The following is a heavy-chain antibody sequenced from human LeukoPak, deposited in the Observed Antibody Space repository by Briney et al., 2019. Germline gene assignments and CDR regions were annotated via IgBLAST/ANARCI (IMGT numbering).Heavy chain of an antibody. CDR1: GGSISSSSYY. J-gene: IGHJ4*02. CDR3: ARHPLAGATAPNYFDY. CDR2: IYYSGST. D-gene: IGHD6-25*01. V-gene: IGHV4-39*01. Sequence: PSETLSLTCTVSGGSISSSSYYWGWIRQPPGKGLEWIGSIYYSGSTYYNPSLKSRVTISVDTSKNQFSLKLSSVTAADTAVYYCARHPLAGATAPNYFDYWGQGTLATVSS.